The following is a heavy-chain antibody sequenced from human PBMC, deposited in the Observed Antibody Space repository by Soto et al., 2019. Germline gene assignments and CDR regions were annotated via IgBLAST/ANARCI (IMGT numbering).Heavy chain of an antibody. CDR1: GVTVSSNY. V-gene: IGHV3-66*04. Sequence: EVPLVESGGGLVQPGGSLRLSCAASGVTVSSNYMSWVRQAPGKGLEWVSVIYSGGSTYYADSVKGRFTISRDNSKNTRYLQMNSLRAEDTAVYYCARHGYNYGGGYFDYWGQGTLVTVSS. D-gene: IGHD5-18*01. CDR2: IYSGGST. CDR3: ARHGYNYGGGYFDY. J-gene: IGHJ4*02.